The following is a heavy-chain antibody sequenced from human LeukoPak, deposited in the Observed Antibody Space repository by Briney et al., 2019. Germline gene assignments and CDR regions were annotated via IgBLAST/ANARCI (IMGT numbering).Heavy chain of an antibody. D-gene: IGHD3-22*01. CDR2: IYTSGST. CDR1: GGSISSGSYY. Sequence: SETLSLTCTVSGGSISSGSYYWSWIRQPAGKGLEWIGRIYTSGSTNYNPSLKSRVTISVDTSENQFSLKLSSVTAADTAVYYCAGPEGDDSSGYYLDYWGQGTLVTVSS. J-gene: IGHJ4*02. V-gene: IGHV4-61*02. CDR3: AGPEGDDSSGYYLDY.